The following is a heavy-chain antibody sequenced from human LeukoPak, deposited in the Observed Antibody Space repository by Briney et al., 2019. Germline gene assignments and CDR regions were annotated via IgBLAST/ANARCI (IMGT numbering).Heavy chain of an antibody. J-gene: IGHJ4*02. CDR2: ISSSGNFI. CDR1: GFTFSSYS. D-gene: IGHD4/OR15-4a*01. V-gene: IGHV3-21*03. Sequence: NPGGSLRLSCAASGFTFSSYSMNWVRQAPGKRLEWVSSISSSGNFIYYADSLKGRFTISRDNTKSSLYLQMSSLRAEDTAVYYCARDSLATMADYWGQGTLVTVSS. CDR3: ARDSLATMADY.